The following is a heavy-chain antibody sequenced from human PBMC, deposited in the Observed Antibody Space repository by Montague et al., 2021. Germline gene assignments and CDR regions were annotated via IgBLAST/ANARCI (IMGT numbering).Heavy chain of an antibody. J-gene: IGHJ3*02. V-gene: IGHV4-31*03. CDR3: AGVTDSSGYYWGAFDI. D-gene: IGHD3-22*01. CDR2: IYYRGST. CDR1: GGSISSGGYY. Sequence: TLSLTCTVSGGSISSGGYYWSWVRQHPGKGLEWIGYIYYRGSTYYNPSLKSRVFISVDTSKNQFSLKLSSVTAADTAVYYCAGVTDSSGYYWGAFDIWGQGTMVTVSS.